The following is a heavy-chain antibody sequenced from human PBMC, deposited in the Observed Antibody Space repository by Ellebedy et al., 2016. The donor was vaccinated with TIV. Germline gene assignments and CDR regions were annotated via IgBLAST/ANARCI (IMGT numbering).Heavy chain of an antibody. V-gene: IGHV3-30*03. J-gene: IGHJ6*02. CDR1: GFSFSSYW. Sequence: GESLKISCVASGFSFSSYWMSWVRQAPGKGLEWVTIISYDGNNKFYLDSVEGRFSISRDDSKNTLYLQMNSLRPEDTAVYYCSREGLEAGMDLWGQGTTVIVSS. CDR3: SREGLEAGMDL. CDR2: ISYDGNNK.